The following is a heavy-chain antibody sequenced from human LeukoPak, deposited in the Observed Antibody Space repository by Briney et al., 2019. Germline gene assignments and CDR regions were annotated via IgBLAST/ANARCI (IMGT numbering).Heavy chain of an antibody. CDR3: ARAGTVTTFDYFDY. D-gene: IGHD4-17*01. Sequence: SVKVSCKASGGTFSSYAISWVRQAPGQGLEWMGGIIPIFGSANYAQKFQGRVTITTDESTSTAYMELSSLRSEDTAVYYCARAGTVTTFDYFDYWGQGTLVTVSS. V-gene: IGHV1-69*05. CDR2: IIPIFGSA. CDR1: GGTFSSYA. J-gene: IGHJ4*02.